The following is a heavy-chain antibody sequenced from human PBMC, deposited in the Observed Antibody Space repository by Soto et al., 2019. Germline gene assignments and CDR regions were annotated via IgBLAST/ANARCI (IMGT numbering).Heavy chain of an antibody. CDR2: IIPILRTT. V-gene: IGHV1-69*11. J-gene: IGHJ4*02. CDR1: GNTLSSYA. CDR3: ARGYQPILPFDF. D-gene: IGHD2-15*01. Sequence: SVKVSCKASGNTLSSYAFTWLRQAPGKGFGLMGTIIPILRTTEYEQKFQGRVTITADESTTTVHMELSGLTSGDTGIYFCARGYQPILPFDFWGQGTLVTVSS.